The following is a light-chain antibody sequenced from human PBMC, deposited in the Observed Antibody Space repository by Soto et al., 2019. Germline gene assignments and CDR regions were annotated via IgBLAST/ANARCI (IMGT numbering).Light chain of an antibody. Sequence: QSALTQPASVSGSPGQSITISCTGTSSDVGGYKYVSWYQQHPGEAPKLMIYEVSNRPSGVSNRFSGSKSGNTASLTISGLQAEDEADYYCSSYTSSSPCVFGTGTNLTVL. CDR3: SSYTSSSPCV. V-gene: IGLV2-14*01. CDR2: EVS. J-gene: IGLJ1*01. CDR1: SSDVGGYKY.